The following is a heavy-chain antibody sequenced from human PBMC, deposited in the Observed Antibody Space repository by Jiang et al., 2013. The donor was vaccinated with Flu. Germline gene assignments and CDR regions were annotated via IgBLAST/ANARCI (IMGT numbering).Heavy chain of an antibody. V-gene: IGHV4-4*02. CDR2: IFHSGGT. D-gene: IGHD6-6*01. CDR1: GDSISSGNW. J-gene: IGHJ6*02. CDR3: ARGGEYPDSSSSGMDV. Sequence: LLKPSGTLSLTCAVSGDSISSGNWWSWVRQPPGKGLEWIGEIFHSGGTNYNPSLKSRVTISVDKPKNQFSLILHSVTAADTAVYYCARGGEYPDSSSSGMDVWGQGTTVTVSS.